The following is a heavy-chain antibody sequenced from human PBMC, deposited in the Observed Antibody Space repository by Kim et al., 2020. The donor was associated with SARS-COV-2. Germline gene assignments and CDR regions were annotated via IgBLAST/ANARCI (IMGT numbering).Heavy chain of an antibody. J-gene: IGHJ5*02. CDR3: VRDGYYGSVSYFVVRVNWFDP. CDR2: SSVNNGNT. V-gene: IGHV1-18*01. D-gene: IGHD3-10*01. CDR1: GYTFTSYG. Sequence: ASVKVSCKASGYTFTSYGISWVRQAPGQGLEWMGWSSVNNGNTNYAQKLQGIVTMTTDTPTSTAYMELRSLRSDDTAVYYCVRDGYYGSVSYFVVRVNWFDPWGQETLVTVSS.